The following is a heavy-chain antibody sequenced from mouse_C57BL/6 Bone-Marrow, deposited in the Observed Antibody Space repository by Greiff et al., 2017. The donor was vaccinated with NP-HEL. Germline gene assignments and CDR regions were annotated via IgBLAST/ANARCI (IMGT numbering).Heavy chain of an antibody. CDR3: ARDGIYYGRSSYAMDY. Sequence: VQLQQSGAELMKPGASVKLSCKATGYTFTGYWIEWVKQRPGHGLEWIGEILPGSGSTNYNEKFKGKATFTADTSSNTAYMQLSSLTTEDSAIYYCARDGIYYGRSSYAMDYWGQGTSVTVSS. D-gene: IGHD1-1*01. CDR1: GYTFTGYW. J-gene: IGHJ4*01. V-gene: IGHV1-9*01. CDR2: ILPGSGST.